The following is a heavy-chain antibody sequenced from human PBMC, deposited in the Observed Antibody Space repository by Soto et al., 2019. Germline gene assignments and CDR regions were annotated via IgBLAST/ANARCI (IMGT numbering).Heavy chain of an antibody. V-gene: IGHV3-30*18. CDR1: GFTFSSYG. Sequence: QVQLVESGGGVVQPGRSLRLSCAASGFTFSSYGMHWVRQAPGKGLEWVAVISYDGSNKYYADSVKGRFTISRDNSKNTLYLRMNSLRAEDTAVYYCAKDLGGYCSGGSCHNPDYWGQGTLVTVFS. D-gene: IGHD2-15*01. J-gene: IGHJ4*02. CDR2: ISYDGSNK. CDR3: AKDLGGYCSGGSCHNPDY.